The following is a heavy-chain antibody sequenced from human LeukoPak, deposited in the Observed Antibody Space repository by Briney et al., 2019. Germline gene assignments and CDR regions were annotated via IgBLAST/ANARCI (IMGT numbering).Heavy chain of an antibody. J-gene: IGHJ4*02. Sequence: TGGSLRLSCAASGFTFSSYEMNWVRQAPGKWLEWVSYISSSGSTIYYADSVKGRFTISRDNAKNSLYLQMNSLRAEDTAVYYCARAYYDSSGDYWGQGTLVTVSS. CDR2: ISSSGSTI. D-gene: IGHD3-22*01. CDR3: ARAYYDSSGDY. CDR1: GFTFSSYE. V-gene: IGHV3-48*03.